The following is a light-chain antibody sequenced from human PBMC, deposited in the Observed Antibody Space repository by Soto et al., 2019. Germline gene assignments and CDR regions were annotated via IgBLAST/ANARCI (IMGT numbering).Light chain of an antibody. CDR2: NII. Sequence: AIPLTQSPSSLSASVGDRVTITCRASQAIRNDVSWYQQKPGKAPQVLIYNIITLQSGVPSRFSGSGSGADFTLTISSLQPEDSATYYCLQDYNFPRTFGQGTKVEVK. V-gene: IGKV1-6*01. J-gene: IGKJ1*01. CDR3: LQDYNFPRT. CDR1: QAIRND.